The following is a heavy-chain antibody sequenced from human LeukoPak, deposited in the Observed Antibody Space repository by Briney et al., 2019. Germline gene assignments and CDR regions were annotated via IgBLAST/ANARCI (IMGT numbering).Heavy chain of an antibody. CDR1: GDTFSSYA. D-gene: IGHD2-8*01. CDR2: ISGRGGST. CDR3: AKGQLGYCTTSSCPPPDY. J-gene: IGHJ4*02. V-gene: IGHV3-23*01. Sequence: GGSPRLSCAAPGDTFSSYAMSWVRQALGKGLEWVSPISGRGGSTYYADSVRGRFTISRDTSKNTLYLQLNSLRAEDTAVYYCAKGQLGYCTTSSCPPPDYWGQGTLVTVSS.